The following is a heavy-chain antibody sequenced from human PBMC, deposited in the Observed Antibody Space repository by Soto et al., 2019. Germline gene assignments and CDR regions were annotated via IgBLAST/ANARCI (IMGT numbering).Heavy chain of an antibody. J-gene: IGHJ4*02. CDR2: ISAYNGNT. CDR3: ARDGMGPLVVVPAAKDY. D-gene: IGHD2-2*01. CDR1: GYTFTSYG. V-gene: IGHV1-18*01. Sequence: QVQLVQSGAEVKKPGASVKVSCKASGYTFTSYGISWVRQAPGQGLEWMGWISAYNGNTNYAQKLQGRVTMTTDTSTRTAYMELRSLRSDDTAVYYCARDGMGPLVVVPAAKDYWGQGTLVTVSS.